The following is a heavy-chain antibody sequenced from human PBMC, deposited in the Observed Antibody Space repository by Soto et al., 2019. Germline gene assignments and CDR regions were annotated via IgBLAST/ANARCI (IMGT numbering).Heavy chain of an antibody. V-gene: IGHV1-18*01. J-gene: IGHJ4*02. Sequence: QVQLVQSGAEVKKPGASVKVSCKAFGYTFTSYGISWVRQAPGQGLEWMGWISAYNGNTNYAQKLQGRVTMTTDTSTSTAYMELRSLRSDDTAVYYCARDKTVVVVAATPDFDYWGQGTLVTVSS. CDR3: ARDKTVVVVAATPDFDY. CDR2: ISAYNGNT. CDR1: GYTFTSYG. D-gene: IGHD2-15*01.